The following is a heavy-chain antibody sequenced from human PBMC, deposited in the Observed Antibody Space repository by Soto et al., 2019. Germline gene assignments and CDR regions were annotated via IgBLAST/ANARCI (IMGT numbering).Heavy chain of an antibody. J-gene: IGHJ3*02. V-gene: IGHV3-23*01. CDR1: VFTFSTYG. CDR2: ITGSGGST. D-gene: IGHD3-10*01. CDR3: AKTTGEFHPLDAFDI. Sequence: WGFLLLSWIAAVFTFSTYGMSKVRQAAGKGLEWVSTITGSGGSTYYADSVKGRFTISRDNSKNTLYLHMNSLRAEDTDVYYCAKTTGEFHPLDAFDIWGQGTLVTVSS.